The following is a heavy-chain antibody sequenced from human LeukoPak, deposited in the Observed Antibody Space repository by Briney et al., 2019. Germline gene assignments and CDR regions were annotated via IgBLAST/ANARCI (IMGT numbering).Heavy chain of an antibody. V-gene: IGHV1-8*01. J-gene: IGHJ4*02. CDR1: GYTFTSYD. CDR2: MNPNSGNT. CDR3: ARVSQSSR. D-gene: IGHD6-19*01. Sequence: ASVKVSCKASGYTFTSYDINWVRQATGQGLEWMGWMNPNSGNTGYAQKFQGRVTITADKSTSTAYMELSSLRSEDTAVYYCARVSQSSRWGQGTLVTVSS.